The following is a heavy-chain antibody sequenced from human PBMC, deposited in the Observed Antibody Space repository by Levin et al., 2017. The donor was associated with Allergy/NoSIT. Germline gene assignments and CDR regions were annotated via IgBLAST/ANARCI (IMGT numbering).Heavy chain of an antibody. Sequence: GGSLRLSCAASGFTFSSYGMHWVRQAPGKGLEWVAVISYDGSNKYYADSVKGRFTISRDNSENTLYLQMNSLRAEDTAVYYCAKVDTYYYDSSDILRLVDIWGQGTMVTVSS. CDR2: ISYDGSNK. V-gene: IGHV3-30*18. D-gene: IGHD3-22*01. CDR3: AKVDTYYYDSSDILRLVDI. CDR1: GFTFSSYG. J-gene: IGHJ3*02.